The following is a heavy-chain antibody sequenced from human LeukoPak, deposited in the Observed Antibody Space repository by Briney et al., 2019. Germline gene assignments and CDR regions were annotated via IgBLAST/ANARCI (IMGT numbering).Heavy chain of an antibody. V-gene: IGHV3-64D*06. D-gene: IGHD2-15*01. CDR2: ISSNGDNT. Sequence: RTGGSLRLSCSASGFPFNTYAIHWVRQAPGKGLEYVAGISSNGDNTDFADSAKGRFTISRDNSKSTLFLQMNSLRAEDTAVYFCTRDSALLGVAFDLWGQGTVVTVSS. J-gene: IGHJ3*01. CDR3: TRDSALLGVAFDL. CDR1: GFPFNTYA.